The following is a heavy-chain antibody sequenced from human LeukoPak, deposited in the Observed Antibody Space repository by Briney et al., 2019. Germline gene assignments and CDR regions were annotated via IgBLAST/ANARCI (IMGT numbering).Heavy chain of an antibody. CDR1: GGSISGYY. CDR3: AKQRSGIEVAGNAYDI. CDR2: IYYSGST. J-gene: IGHJ3*02. V-gene: IGHV4-59*01. Sequence: SETLSLTCTVSGGSISGYYWSWIRQPPGKGLEWIGYIYYSGSTNYNPSLKSRVTISVDTSKNQFSLKLSSVTAADTAVYYCAKQRSGIEVAGNAYDIWGQGTMVTVS. D-gene: IGHD6-19*01.